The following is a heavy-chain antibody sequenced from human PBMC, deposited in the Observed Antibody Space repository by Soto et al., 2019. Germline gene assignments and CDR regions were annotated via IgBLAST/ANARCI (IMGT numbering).Heavy chain of an antibody. CDR2: ISYGGST. Sequence: SETLSLTCTVSGGSISSSAFHWGLIRQPPGKGLEWIASISYGGSTYYKPSLESRVTISVATSKNQFSLKLSSVTAADTAVYYCARQSAYGSGTDWFDPWGQGTLVTVSS. J-gene: IGHJ5*02. D-gene: IGHD3-10*01. V-gene: IGHV4-39*01. CDR3: ARQSAYGSGTDWFDP. CDR1: GGSISSSAFH.